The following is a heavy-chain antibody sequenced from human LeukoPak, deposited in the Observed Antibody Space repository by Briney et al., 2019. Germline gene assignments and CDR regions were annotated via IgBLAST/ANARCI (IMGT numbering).Heavy chain of an antibody. V-gene: IGHV3-23*01. CDR1: GFTFSSYA. CDR3: AKAVRNYYGSGSPAPIDY. CDR2: ISGSGGST. Sequence: GGSLRLSCAASGFTFSSYAMSWVRQAPGKGLEWVSAISGSGGSTHYADSVKGRFTISRDNSKNTLYLQMNSLRAEDTAVYYCAKAVRNYYGSGSPAPIDYWGQGTLVTVSS. D-gene: IGHD3-10*01. J-gene: IGHJ4*02.